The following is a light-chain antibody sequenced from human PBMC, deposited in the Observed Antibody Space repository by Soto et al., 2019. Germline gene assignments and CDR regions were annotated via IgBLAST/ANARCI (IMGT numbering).Light chain of an antibody. V-gene: IGKV4-1*01. Sequence: DIVMTQSPDSLAVSLGERATLNYKSSQSLLYSSNNKNYLAWYQQKPGQPPKLLIYWASTRESGVPDRFSGSGSETDFTLTISSLQTEDVAVYYCQQYYATMWTFGQGTRVEIK. CDR3: QQYYATMWT. CDR2: WAS. J-gene: IGKJ1*01. CDR1: QSLLYSSNNKNY.